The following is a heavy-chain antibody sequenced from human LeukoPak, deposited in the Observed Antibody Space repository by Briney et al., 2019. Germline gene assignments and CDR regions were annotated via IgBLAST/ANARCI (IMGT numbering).Heavy chain of an antibody. CDR1: GYTFTSYY. J-gene: IGHJ6*03. CDR3: ARVGWGSGSYYNVYYYMDV. Sequence: GASVKVSCKASGYTFTSYYMHWVRQAPGQGLEWMGIINPSGGSTSYAQKFQGRVTMTRDMSTSTVYMELSSLRSEDTAVYYCARVGWGSGSYYNVYYYMDVWGKGTTVTVSS. CDR2: INPSGGST. V-gene: IGHV1-46*01. D-gene: IGHD3-10*01.